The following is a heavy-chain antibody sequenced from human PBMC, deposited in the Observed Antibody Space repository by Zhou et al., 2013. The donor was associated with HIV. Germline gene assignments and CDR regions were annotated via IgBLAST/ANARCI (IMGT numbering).Heavy chain of an antibody. D-gene: IGHD3-10*01. Sequence: QVQLVQSGAEVKKPGSSVRVSCKVSGGNFSTSAISWVRQAPGQGLEWMGGIIPMSTTTTYSQRVQGRVTITSDKSANTAYMELRDLRSEDTAVYYCARNLYGSGTFESWGQGTPVTVSS. CDR1: GGNFSTSA. V-gene: IGHV1-69*14. J-gene: IGHJ4*02. CDR2: IIPMSTTT. CDR3: ARNLYGSGTFES.